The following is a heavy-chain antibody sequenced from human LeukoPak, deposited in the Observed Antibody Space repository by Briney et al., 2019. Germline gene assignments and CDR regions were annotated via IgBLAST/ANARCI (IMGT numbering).Heavy chain of an antibody. V-gene: IGHV3-23*01. CDR3: ANHPGRTATQTKYFQH. CDR2: ISGSGGST. CDR1: GFTVSSNY. Sequence: GGSLRLSCAASGFTVSSNYMSWVRQAPGKGLEWVSAISGSGGSTYYADSVKGRFTISRDNSKNTLYLQMNSLRAEDTAVYYCANHPGRTATQTKYFQHWGQGTLVTVSS. D-gene: IGHD2-15*01. J-gene: IGHJ1*01.